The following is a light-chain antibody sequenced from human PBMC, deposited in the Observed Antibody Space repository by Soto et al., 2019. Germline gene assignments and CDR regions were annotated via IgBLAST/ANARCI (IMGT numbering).Light chain of an antibody. J-gene: IGKJ1*01. CDR2: WAS. CDR1: QSVLYSSNNQNY. Sequence: DIVMTQSPDSLAVSLGERATFNCRSSQSVLYSSNNQNYLAWYQQKPGQPPKLLIYWASTRESGVPDRFSGSGSGTDFTLTISSLQAEDVAIYYCQQYYSTPWTFGQGTKVEIK. CDR3: QQYYSTPWT. V-gene: IGKV4-1*01.